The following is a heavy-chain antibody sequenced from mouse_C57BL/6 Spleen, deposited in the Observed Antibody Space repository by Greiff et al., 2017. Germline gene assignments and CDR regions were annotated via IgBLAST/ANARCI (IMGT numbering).Heavy chain of an antibody. CDR2: INPNNGGT. D-gene: IGHD2-4*01. Sequence: VQLQQSGPELVKPGASVKIPCTASGYTFTDYNMDWVKQSHGKSLEWIGDINPNNGGTIYNQKFKGKATLTVDKSSSTAYRELRSLTSEDTAVYYCGRGQVYDYGGDAMDDWGQGTSVTVSS. V-gene: IGHV1-18*01. CDR3: GRGQVYDYGGDAMDD. J-gene: IGHJ4*01. CDR1: GYTFTDYN.